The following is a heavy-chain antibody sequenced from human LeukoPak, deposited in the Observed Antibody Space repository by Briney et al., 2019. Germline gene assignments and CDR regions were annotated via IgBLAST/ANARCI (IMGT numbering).Heavy chain of an antibody. CDR2: ISYDGSNK. CDR3: AKGGLYCSSTSCSIVDY. D-gene: IGHD2-2*01. V-gene: IGHV3-30*18. CDR1: GFTFSSYG. J-gene: IGHJ4*02. Sequence: PGGSLRLSCAASGFTFSSYGMHWVRQAPGKGLEWVAIISYDGSNKYYADSVKGRFTISRDNSKNTLYLQMNSLRAEDTAVYYCAKGGLYCSSTSCSIVDYWGQGTLVTVSS.